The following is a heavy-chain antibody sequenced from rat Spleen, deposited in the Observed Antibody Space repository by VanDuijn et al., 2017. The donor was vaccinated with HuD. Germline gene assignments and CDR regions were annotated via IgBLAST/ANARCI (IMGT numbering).Heavy chain of an antibody. CDR2: INSAGST. CDR3: AKTTVAYYYIMDA. J-gene: IGHJ4*01. D-gene: IGHD1-3*01. CDR1: FYSITSSYR. Sequence: EVQLQESGPGLVKPSQSLSLTCSVTFYSITSSYRWNWIRRFPGNKLEWMGYINSAGSTNYNPSLKSRISITRDTSRNQFFLQVNSLTTDDTATYYCAKTTVAYYYIMDAWGQGASVTVSS. V-gene: IGHV3-3*01.